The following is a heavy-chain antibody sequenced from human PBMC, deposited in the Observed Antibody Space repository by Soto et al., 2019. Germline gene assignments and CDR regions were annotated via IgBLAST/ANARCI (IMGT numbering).Heavy chain of an antibody. CDR1: GGSISSSSSY. CDR2: IYYSGTT. CDR3: ARDSIDYYYYYMDV. V-gene: IGHV4-39*07. J-gene: IGHJ6*03. Sequence: SETLSLTCTVSGGSISSSSSYWGWIRQPPGKGLEWIGSIYYSGTTYYNPSLKSRVTISVDTSNNQFSLKLSSVTAADTAVYYCARDSIDYYYYYMDVWGKGTTVTVSS.